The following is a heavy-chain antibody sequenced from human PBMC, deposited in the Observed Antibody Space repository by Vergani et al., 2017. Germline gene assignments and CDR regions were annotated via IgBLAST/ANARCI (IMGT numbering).Heavy chain of an antibody. D-gene: IGHD3-16*02. Sequence: RVYYGRGRGEGKGKGGGGMGEMKKRGSTNYNPSLQSRVTISVDTSKKQFSLKLSSVTAAETAVYYCARGHAYYDYVWGSYRDWFDPWGQGTLVTVSS. V-gene: IGHV4-34*01. J-gene: IGHJ5*02. CDR3: ARGHAYYDYVWGSYRDWFDP. CDR2: MKKRGST. CDR1: RVYY.